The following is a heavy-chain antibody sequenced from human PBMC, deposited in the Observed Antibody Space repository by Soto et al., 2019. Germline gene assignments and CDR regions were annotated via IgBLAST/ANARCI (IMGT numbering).Heavy chain of an antibody. D-gene: IGHD2-15*01. V-gene: IGHV3-7*03. Sequence: GGSLRLSCAASGFNFRSFWMSWVRQAPGKGLEWVANIKQDGSETSYLDSVKGRFTIARDNAEDSLYLQMNSLRADDTAIYYCASSDNKYCSGGRCYPYYLDYWGQGVLVTVSS. CDR3: ASSDNKYCSGGRCYPYYLDY. CDR1: GFNFRSFW. CDR2: IKQDGSET. J-gene: IGHJ4*02.